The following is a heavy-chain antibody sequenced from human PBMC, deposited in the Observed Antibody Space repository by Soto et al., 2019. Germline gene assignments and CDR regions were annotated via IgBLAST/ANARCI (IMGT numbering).Heavy chain of an antibody. D-gene: IGHD2-2*01. Sequence: ESLKISCKGSGYSFTNYWITWVRQMPGKGLEWLGRVDPTDSYSNYSPSFQGHVTISADKSISTAYLQWSSLKASDTAMYYCAKHEGYCSTTTCPNFDYWGQGTLVTAPQ. J-gene: IGHJ4*02. V-gene: IGHV5-10-1*01. CDR2: VDPTDSYS. CDR3: AKHEGYCSTTTCPNFDY. CDR1: GYSFTNYW.